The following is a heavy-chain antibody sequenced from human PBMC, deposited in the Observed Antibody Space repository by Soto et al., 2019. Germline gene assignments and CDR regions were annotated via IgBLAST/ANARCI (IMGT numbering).Heavy chain of an antibody. V-gene: IGHV3-33*01. Sequence: GGSLRLSCAASGFTFSSYGMHWVRQAPGKWLEWVAVIWYDGSNKYYADSVKGRFTISRDNSKNTLYLQMNSLRAEDTAVYYCASDGYSYGPVTPRLDYWGQGXLVTVYS. CDR1: GFTFSSYG. D-gene: IGHD5-18*01. CDR3: ASDGYSYGPVTPRLDY. J-gene: IGHJ4*02. CDR2: IWYDGSNK.